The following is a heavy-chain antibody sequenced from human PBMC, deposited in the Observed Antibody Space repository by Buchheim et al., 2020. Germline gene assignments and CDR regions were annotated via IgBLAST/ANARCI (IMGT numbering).Heavy chain of an antibody. J-gene: IGHJ4*02. CDR2: LSGSGGNR. V-gene: IGHV3-23*01. CDR3: ATYRGIIPG. CDR1: GFTVSSYD. Sequence: EVQLLESGGGLVQPGGSLRLSCTASGFTVSSYDTSWVRQAPGKGLEWVSTLSGSGGNRNYADSVKGRFTISRDKSKNMLHLQMDSLTAEDTAIYYCATYRGIIPGWGQGAL. D-gene: IGHD3-10*01.